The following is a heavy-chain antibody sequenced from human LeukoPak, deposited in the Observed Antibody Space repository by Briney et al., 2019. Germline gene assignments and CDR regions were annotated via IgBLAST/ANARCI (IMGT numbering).Heavy chain of an antibody. Sequence: ASVKVSCKASGYTLTNSDINWVRQATAQGLEWMGWMKPKSGETGYAEKFQGRATMTRDTSINTAYMELSSLTSEDTAVYYCARDYGGNSGWFDPWGQGTLVTVSS. CDR2: MKPKSGET. D-gene: IGHD4-23*01. J-gene: IGHJ5*02. V-gene: IGHV1-8*01. CDR3: ARDYGGNSGWFDP. CDR1: GYTLTNSD.